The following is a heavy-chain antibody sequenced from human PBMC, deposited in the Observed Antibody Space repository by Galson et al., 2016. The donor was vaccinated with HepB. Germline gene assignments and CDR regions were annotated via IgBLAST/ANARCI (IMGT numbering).Heavy chain of an antibody. V-gene: IGHV5-10-1*01. CDR1: GYSFTTNW. CDR2: IDPRDSYT. J-gene: IGHJ4*02. D-gene: IGHD3-3*01. Sequence: QSGAEVKEPGESLRISCKGSGYSFTTNWINWVRQVPGKGLEWMGKIDPRDSYTNYSPSFQGHVTITADKSTVTAYLHWNSLKASDTAMYYCASPQLNFDFSPFDYWGQGTLVIVSS. CDR3: ASPQLNFDFSPFDY.